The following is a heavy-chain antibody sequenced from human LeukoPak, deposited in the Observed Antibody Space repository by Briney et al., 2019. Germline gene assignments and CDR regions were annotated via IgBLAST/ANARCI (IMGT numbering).Heavy chain of an antibody. Sequence: KPSETLSLTCSVLGVYIRNYHWSWSRPPPGEGLELSRYSYSSGRSDYNPSHRSRVTISEDRSRNQYSQMISSVTDADAVVYYVTRDVPLSGSEGFDPWGQGTLVTVSS. CDR3: TRDVPLSGSEGFDP. CDR2: SYSSGRS. CDR1: GVYIRNYH. D-gene: IGHD1-26*01. V-gene: IGHV4-59*01. J-gene: IGHJ5*02.